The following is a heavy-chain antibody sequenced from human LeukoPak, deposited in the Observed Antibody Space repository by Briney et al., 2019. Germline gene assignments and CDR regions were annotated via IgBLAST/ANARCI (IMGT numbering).Heavy chain of an antibody. CDR3: VGYCGTTSCYSLTDY. CDR2: ISRDGAST. D-gene: IGHD2-2*01. CDR1: GFTVSNYA. Sequence: LSGGSLRLAWSAAGFTVSNYAMHWVRQAPGKGLECVSAISRDGASTYYADSVKGRFTISRDYSKNTLYLQMSSLRIEDTAVYYCVGYCGTTSCYSLTDYWGQGTLVTVSS. J-gene: IGHJ4*02. V-gene: IGHV3-64D*06.